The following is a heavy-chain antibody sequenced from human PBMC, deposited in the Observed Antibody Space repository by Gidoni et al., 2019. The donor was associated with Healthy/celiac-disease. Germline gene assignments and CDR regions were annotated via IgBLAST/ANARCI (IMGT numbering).Heavy chain of an antibody. Sequence: QVQLQESGPGLVKPSETLSLTCTVSGGSISSYYWSWIRQPPGKGLEWIGYIYYSGSTNYNPSLKSRVTISVDTSKNQFSLKLSSVTAADTAVYYCARTKRVWWDFDYWGQGTLVTVSS. V-gene: IGHV4-59*08. CDR2: IYYSGST. CDR1: GGSISSYY. D-gene: IGHD1-26*01. CDR3: ARTKRVWWDFDY. J-gene: IGHJ4*02.